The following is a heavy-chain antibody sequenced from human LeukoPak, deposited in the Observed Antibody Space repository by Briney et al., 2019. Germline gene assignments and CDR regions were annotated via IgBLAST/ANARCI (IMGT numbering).Heavy chain of an antibody. V-gene: IGHV3-43*02. CDR2: ISGDGDRT. J-gene: IGHJ6*03. CDR1: GFTFDDYA. Sequence: GGSLRLSCAASGFTFDDYAMHWVRQAPEKGLEWVSLISGDGDRTYYADSVKGRFTISRDNSKNSLYLQMNSLRTEDTALYYCAKDTIPYSRSYYYMDVWGKGATVTVSS. CDR3: AKDTIPYSRSYYYMDV. D-gene: IGHD6-13*01.